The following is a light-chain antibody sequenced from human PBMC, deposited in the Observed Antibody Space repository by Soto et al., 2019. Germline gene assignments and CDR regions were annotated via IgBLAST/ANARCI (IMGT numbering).Light chain of an antibody. V-gene: IGLV1-40*01. CDR2: SNN. CDR3: QSYDSSLSGSYV. Sequence: QSVLSQPPSVSGAPGQRVTISCTGSSSNSGAGYDVHWYQRLPGTAPKVLIYSNNNRPSGVPDRFSGSKSGTSASLAITGLQAEDEADYYCQSYDSSLSGSYVFGTGTKLTVL. CDR1: SSNSGAGYD. J-gene: IGLJ1*01.